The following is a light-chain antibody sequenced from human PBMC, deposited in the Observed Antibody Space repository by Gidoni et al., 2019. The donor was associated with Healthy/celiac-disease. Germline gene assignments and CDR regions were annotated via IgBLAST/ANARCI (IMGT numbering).Light chain of an antibody. CDR2: DVS. V-gene: IGLV2-14*01. CDR1: SSDVGGYNY. J-gene: IGLJ2*01. CDR3: SSYTSSRPV. Sequence: QSALTQPASVSGSPGQSITISCTGTSSDVGGYNYVSWYQQHPGKAPKLMIYDVSNRPSGVSNRFSGSKSGNTASLTISELQAEDEADYYCSSYTSSRPVFGGGTKLTVL.